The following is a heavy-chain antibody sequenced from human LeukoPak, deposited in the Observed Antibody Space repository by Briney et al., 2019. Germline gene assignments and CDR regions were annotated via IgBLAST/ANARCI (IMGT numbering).Heavy chain of an antibody. CDR2: INHSGST. D-gene: IGHD4-11*01. V-gene: IGHV4-34*01. CDR1: GGSFSGYY. CDR3: ARGGGGNYFSYYYYGMDV. J-gene: IGHJ6*02. Sequence: PSETLSLTCAVYGGSFSGYYWSWIRQPPGKGLEWIGEINHSGSTNYNPSLKSRVTISVDTSKNQFSLKLSSVTAADTAVYYCARGGGGNYFSYYYYGMDVWGQGTTVTVSS.